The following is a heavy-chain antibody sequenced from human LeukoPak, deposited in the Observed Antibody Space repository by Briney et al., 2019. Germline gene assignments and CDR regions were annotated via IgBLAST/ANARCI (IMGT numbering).Heavy chain of an antibody. D-gene: IGHD5-12*01. CDR1: GGSFSGHY. J-gene: IGHJ5*01. Sequence: SETLSLTHAVYGGSFSGHYWSWIRHPPGKRLESIGEINHSGSTNYNPPLKTRATISVDTSKSQFSLKLSSVTAADTAVYYCARVSNSGYARRYKWLVSLGQGTLVTVSS. CDR3: ARVSNSGYARRYKWLVS. V-gene: IGHV4-34*01. CDR2: INHSGST.